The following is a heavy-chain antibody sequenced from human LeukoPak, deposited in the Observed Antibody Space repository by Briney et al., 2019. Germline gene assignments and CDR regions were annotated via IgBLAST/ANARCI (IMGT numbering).Heavy chain of an antibody. D-gene: IGHD2-2*01. CDR3: ARGGVPAAIFDY. CDR1: GGSISSGGYY. V-gene: IGHV4-31*03. J-gene: IGHJ4*02. CDR2: IYYSGST. Sequence: PSQTLSLTCTVSGGSISSGGYYWSWIRQHPGKGLEWIGYIYYSGSTYYNPSLKSRVTISVDTSKNQFSLKLSSVTAADTAVYYRARGGVPAAIFDYWGQGTLVTVSS.